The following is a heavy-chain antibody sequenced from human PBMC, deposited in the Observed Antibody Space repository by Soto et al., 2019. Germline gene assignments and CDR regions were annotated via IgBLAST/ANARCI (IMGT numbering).Heavy chain of an antibody. V-gene: IGHV4-39*01. D-gene: IGHD3-22*01. CDR1: GGSISSSSYY. J-gene: IGHJ4*02. CDR3: ASRRVPTYYYDSSGELDY. CDR2: IYYSGST. Sequence: QLQLQESGPGLVKPSETLSLTCTVSGGSISSSSYYWGWIRQPPGKGLEWIGSIYYSGSTYYNPSLKSRVTISVDTSKNQFSLKLSSVTAADTAVYYCASRRVPTYYYDSSGELDYWGQGTLVTVSS.